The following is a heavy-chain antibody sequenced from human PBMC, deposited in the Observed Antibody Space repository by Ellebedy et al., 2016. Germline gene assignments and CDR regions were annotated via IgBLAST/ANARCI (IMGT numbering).Heavy chain of an antibody. CDR2: INPSGGST. V-gene: IGHV1-46*01. D-gene: IGHD3-22*01. CDR1: GYTFTSYY. CDR3: AREPPPSSGLYSSFDY. J-gene: IGHJ4*02. Sequence: ASVKVSCKASGYTFTSYYMHWVRQAPGQGLEWMGIINPSGGSTSYAQKFQGRVTMTRDTSTSTVYMELSSLRSEDTAVYYCAREPPPSSGLYSSFDYWGQGTLVTVSS.